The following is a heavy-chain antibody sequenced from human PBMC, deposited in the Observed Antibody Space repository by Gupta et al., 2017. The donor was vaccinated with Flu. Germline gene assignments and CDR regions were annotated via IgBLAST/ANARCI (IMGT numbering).Heavy chain of an antibody. V-gene: IGHV2-70*01. CDR3: ARTESQYSSSSFDY. CDR1: GFSLSTSGMC. D-gene: IGHD6-6*01. J-gene: IGHJ4*02. Sequence: SGFSLSTSGMCVSWIRQPPGKALEWLALIDWDDDKYYSTSLKTRLTISKDTSKNQVVLTMTNMDPVDTATYYCARTESQYSSSSFDYWGQGTLVTVSS. CDR2: IDWDDDK.